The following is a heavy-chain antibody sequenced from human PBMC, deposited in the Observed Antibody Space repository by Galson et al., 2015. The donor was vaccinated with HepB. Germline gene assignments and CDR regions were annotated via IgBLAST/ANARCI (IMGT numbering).Heavy chain of an antibody. CDR1: GFTFSSYS. CDR3: ARVEVTPDWYFDL. Sequence: LRLSCAASGFTFSSYSMNWVRQAPGKGLEWVSYVSSSSSTIYYADSVKGRFTISRDNAKNSLYLQMNSLRDEDTAVYYCARVEVTPDWYFDLWGRGTLVTVSS. J-gene: IGHJ2*01. V-gene: IGHV3-48*02. CDR2: VSSSSSTI. D-gene: IGHD4-23*01.